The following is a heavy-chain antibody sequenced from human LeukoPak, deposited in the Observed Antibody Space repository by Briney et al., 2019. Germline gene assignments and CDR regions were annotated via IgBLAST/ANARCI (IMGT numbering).Heavy chain of an antibody. D-gene: IGHD5-18*01. CDR3: ARENTGHDAFDI. V-gene: IGHV3-48*03. Sequence: QPGGSLRLSCAASGFTFSNSEMNWVRQAPGKGLEWVSYISSSGSTIYYADSVKGRFTISRDNAKNSLYLQMNSLRAEDTAVYYCARENTGHDAFDIWGQGTMVTVSS. J-gene: IGHJ3*02. CDR1: GFTFSNSE. CDR2: ISSSGSTI.